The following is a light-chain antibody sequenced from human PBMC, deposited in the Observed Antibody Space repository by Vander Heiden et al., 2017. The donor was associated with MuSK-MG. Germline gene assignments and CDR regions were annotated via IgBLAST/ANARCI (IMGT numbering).Light chain of an antibody. CDR3: QQYKHWPTLT. J-gene: IGKJ4*01. CDR1: QSLASN. V-gene: IGKV3-15*01. Sequence: EIPMTQSPRTLSVSPGDRATLPCRASQSLASNVAWYQQKPGQAPRLLIYDAATRGTGVPPRSSGSGCGTDFTLTISGRQSEDFADYFCQQYKHWPTLTFGGGTKVEIK. CDR2: DAA.